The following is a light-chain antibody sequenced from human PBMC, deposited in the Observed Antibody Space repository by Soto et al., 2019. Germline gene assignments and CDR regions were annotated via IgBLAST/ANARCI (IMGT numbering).Light chain of an antibody. CDR3: KQYDRYSLS. Sequence: DIQMTQSPSTLSASVGDRVTITCRASQSISSWLAWYQQKPGKAPKLLIYKASTLDSGVPSRFSGSGSGTEFTLTIRRLQPDDFETYYCKQYDRYSLSFGPGTKVEIK. CDR2: KAS. CDR1: QSISSW. V-gene: IGKV1-5*03. J-gene: IGKJ3*01.